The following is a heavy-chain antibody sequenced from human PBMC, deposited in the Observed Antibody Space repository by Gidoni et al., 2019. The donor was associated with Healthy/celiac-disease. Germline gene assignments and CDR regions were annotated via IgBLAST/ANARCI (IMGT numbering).Heavy chain of an antibody. CDR1: GGTFSSYA. D-gene: IGHD2-15*01. J-gene: IGHJ4*02. Sequence: QVQLVQAGAEGKKPGSAVKVSGKASGGTFSSYAISWVRQAPGQGLAWMGGIIPIFGTANYAQKFQGSVPITADESPSPAYMELSSLRSEDTAVYYCARDGNGSGGIPCGYWGQGTLVTVSS. V-gene: IGHV1-69*01. CDR3: ARDGNGSGGIPCGY. CDR2: IIPIFGTA.